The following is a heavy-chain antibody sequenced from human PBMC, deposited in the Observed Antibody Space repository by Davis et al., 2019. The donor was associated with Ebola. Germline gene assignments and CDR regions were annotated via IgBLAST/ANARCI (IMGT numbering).Heavy chain of an antibody. CDR2: IDWDDDK. CDR3: ARIHYYGSGSYYDY. V-gene: IGHV2-70*11. Sequence: SGPTLVKPTQTLTLTCTFSGFSLSTSGMCVSWIRQPPGKALEWLARIDWDDDKYYSTSLKTRLTISKDTSKNQVVLTMANMDPVDTATYYCARIHYYGSGSYYDYWGQGTLVTVSS. D-gene: IGHD3-10*01. J-gene: IGHJ4*02. CDR1: GFSLSTSGMC.